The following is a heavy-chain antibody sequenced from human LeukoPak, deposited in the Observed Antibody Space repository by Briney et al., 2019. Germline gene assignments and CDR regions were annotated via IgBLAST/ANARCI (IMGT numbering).Heavy chain of an antibody. CDR3: ARDGVGGDFWSGYYAGGHDY. Sequence: PSETLSLTCTVSGGSISSYYWSWIRQPPGKGLEWIGYIYYSGSTNYNPSLKSRVTISVDTSKNQFSLKLSSVTAADTAVYYCARDGVGGDFWSGYYAGGHDYWGQGTLVTVSS. V-gene: IGHV4-59*12. CDR1: GGSISSYY. J-gene: IGHJ4*02. D-gene: IGHD3-3*01. CDR2: IYYSGST.